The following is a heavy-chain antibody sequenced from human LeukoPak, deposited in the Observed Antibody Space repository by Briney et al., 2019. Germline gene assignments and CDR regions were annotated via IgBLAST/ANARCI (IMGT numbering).Heavy chain of an antibody. CDR2: INHSGST. D-gene: IGHD2-2*01. CDR3: ARVKGCSSTSCYSPRFDY. J-gene: IGHJ4*02. CDR1: GGSFSGYY. V-gene: IGHV4-34*01. Sequence: SETLSLTCAVYGGSFSGYYWSWIRQPPGKGLEWIGEINHSGSTNYNPSLKSRVTISVDTSKDQFSLKLSSVTAADTAVYYCARVKGCSSTSCYSPRFDYWGQGTLVTVSS.